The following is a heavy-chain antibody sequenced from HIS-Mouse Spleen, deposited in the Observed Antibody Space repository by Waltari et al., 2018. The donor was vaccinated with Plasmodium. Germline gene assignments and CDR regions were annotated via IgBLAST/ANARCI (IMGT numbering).Heavy chain of an antibody. CDR3: AREDILTGYYNDYWYFDL. CDR2: ISSSSYI. D-gene: IGHD3-9*01. Sequence: EVQLVESGGGLVKPGGSLRLSCAASGFPFSSCRMTGVRQAPGKGLEWVSSISSSSYIYYADSVKGRFTISRDNAKNSLYLQMNSLRAEDTAVYYCAREDILTGYYNDYWYFDLWGRGSLVTVSS. V-gene: IGHV3-21*01. J-gene: IGHJ2*01. CDR1: GFPFSSCR.